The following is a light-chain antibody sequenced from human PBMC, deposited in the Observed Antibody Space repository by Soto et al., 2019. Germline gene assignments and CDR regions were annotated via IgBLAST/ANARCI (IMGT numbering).Light chain of an antibody. CDR2: EVS. J-gene: IGLJ1*01. V-gene: IGLV2-14*01. CDR3: SSYTSSSYLYV. CDR1: SSDVGGYNY. Sequence: QSALTQPASVSGSPGQSITISCTGTSSDVGGYNYVSWYQQHPGTAPKLMIYEVSNRPSGLSNRFSGSKSGNTASLTISGLQAEDEADYYCSSYTSSSYLYVFGTGTKVTVL.